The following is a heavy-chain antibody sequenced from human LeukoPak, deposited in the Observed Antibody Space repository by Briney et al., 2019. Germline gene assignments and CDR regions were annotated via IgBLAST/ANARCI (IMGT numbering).Heavy chain of an antibody. D-gene: IGHD2-2*01. CDR2: IDTASNT. CDR3: AREPCSSTSCLYYFDY. V-gene: IGHV3-13*01. Sequence: GGSLRLSCAASGFTFSSYDMHWVRQVTGRGLEWVSAIDTASNTYYPGSVKGRFTISRENAKNSVYLQMNSLRAGDTAVYYCAREPCSSTSCLYYFDYWGQGTPVTVSS. J-gene: IGHJ4*02. CDR1: GFTFSSYD.